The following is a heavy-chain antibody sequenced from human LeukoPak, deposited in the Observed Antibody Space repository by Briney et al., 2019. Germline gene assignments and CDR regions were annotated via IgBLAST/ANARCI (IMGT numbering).Heavy chain of an antibody. V-gene: IGHV5-51*01. CDR1: GYTFSNYW. CDR2: IYRGDSDT. J-gene: IGHJ4*02. CDR3: AGGPYSGPYEY. Sequence: GESLKISCQVSGYTFSNYWIGWVRQMPEKGLEWMGIIYRGDSDTRYSPSFQGQVTISADKSFSTAYLQWNSLKSSDTAIYYCAGGPYSGPYEYWGQGTLITVSS. D-gene: IGHD6-25*01.